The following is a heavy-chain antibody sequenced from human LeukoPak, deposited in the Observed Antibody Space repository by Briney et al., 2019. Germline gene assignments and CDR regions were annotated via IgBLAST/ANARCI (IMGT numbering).Heavy chain of an antibody. CDR1: GGSFSGYY. CDR3: ASWYYGCSGGSCYPY. CDR2: INHSGST. J-gene: IGHJ4*02. Sequence: SETLSLTCAVYGGSFSGYYWSWIRQPPGKGLEWIGEINHSGSTNYNPYLKNRVTMSVDTSKNQFSLKLSSVTAADTAVYYCASWYYGCSGGSCYPYWGQETLVTVSS. V-gene: IGHV4-34*01. D-gene: IGHD2-15*01.